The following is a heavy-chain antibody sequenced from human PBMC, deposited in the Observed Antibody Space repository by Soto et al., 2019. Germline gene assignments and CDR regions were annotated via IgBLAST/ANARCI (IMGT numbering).Heavy chain of an antibody. V-gene: IGHV1-69*01. CDR1: GGTFSSYA. CDR2: IIPIFGTA. J-gene: IGHJ6*02. CDR3: ASAPRPRIQRWSKSPPYYCYGMDV. Sequence: QVQLVQSGAEVKKPGSSVKVSCKASGGTFSSYAISWVRQAPGQGLEWMGGIIPIFGTANYAQKFQGRVTITAEEATSTAYMEPSSLRSEDTAVYYCASAPRPRIQRWSKSPPYYCYGMDVWGQGTTVTVSS. D-gene: IGHD5-18*01.